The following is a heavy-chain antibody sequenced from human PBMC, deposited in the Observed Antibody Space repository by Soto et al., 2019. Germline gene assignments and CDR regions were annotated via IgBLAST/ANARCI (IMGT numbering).Heavy chain of an antibody. CDR1: GFTFSNYG. Sequence: QVQLVESGGGVVQPGRSLRLSCAASGFTFSNYGMHWVRQAPGKGLEWVAVISYDGYDKNYGDSVKGRFTISRDNSKNTLYLKMNSLRAEDTAVYYCAKDFDVTTVGGRMDVWGQGTPVTVSS. D-gene: IGHD3-16*01. V-gene: IGHV3-30*18. CDR2: ISYDGYDK. CDR3: AKDFDVTTVGGRMDV. J-gene: IGHJ6*02.